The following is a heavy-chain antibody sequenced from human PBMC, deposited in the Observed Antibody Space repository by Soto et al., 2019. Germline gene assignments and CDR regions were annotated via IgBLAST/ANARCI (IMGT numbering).Heavy chain of an antibody. CDR3: VVAAQPYYFDY. CDR1: GYTFTRSG. V-gene: IGHV1-18*01. J-gene: IGHJ4*02. D-gene: IGHD2-15*01. CDR2: ISTYNGDT. Sequence: GASVKVSCKASGYTFTRSGISWVRQAPGQGLEWMGWISTYNGDTNYAQTFQGRVTMTTDTSTSTVYMELRSLRSDDTAVYYCVVAAQPYYFDYWGQGTLVTVSS.